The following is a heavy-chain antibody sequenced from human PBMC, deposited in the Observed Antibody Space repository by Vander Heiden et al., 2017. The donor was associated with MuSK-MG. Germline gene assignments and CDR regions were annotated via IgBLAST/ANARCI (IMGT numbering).Heavy chain of an antibody. CDR2: IYSGGST. V-gene: IGHV3-66*01. CDR3: ARDLYYYDSSGPVRYFDY. CDR1: GCTVSSNY. D-gene: IGHD3-22*01. Sequence: EVQLVESGGGLVQPGGSLRLSWAASGCTVSSNYMSWVRQAPGKGLEWVSVIYSGGSTYYADSVKGRFTISRDNSKNTLYLQMNSLRAEDTAVYYCARDLYYYDSSGPVRYFDYWGQGTLVTVSS. J-gene: IGHJ4*02.